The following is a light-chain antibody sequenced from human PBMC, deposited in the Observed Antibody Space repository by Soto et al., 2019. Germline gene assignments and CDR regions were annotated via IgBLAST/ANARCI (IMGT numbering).Light chain of an antibody. CDR3: QQYGSSPGT. V-gene: IGKV3-20*01. CDR1: QTVSSSF. Sequence: EIVLTQSPGTLSLSPGEGATLSCRASQTVSSSFLAWYQQKAGQAPRLLIYVASSRATGIPDRFSGSGSGTDFTLTITRLEPEDFAVYYCQQYGSSPGTFGQGTKVEIK. J-gene: IGKJ1*01. CDR2: VAS.